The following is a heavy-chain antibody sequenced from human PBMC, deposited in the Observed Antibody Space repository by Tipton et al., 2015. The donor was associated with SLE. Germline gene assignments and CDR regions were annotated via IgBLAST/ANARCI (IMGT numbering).Heavy chain of an antibody. CDR1: GGSISSYY. CDR3: ARARHCSSTRCYRWFDP. D-gene: IGHD2-2*02. J-gene: IGHJ5*02. CDR2: IYYSGST. Sequence: TLSLTCTVSGGSISSYYWSWIRQPPGKGLEWIGYIYYSGSTNYNPSLKSRVTISVDTSKNQFSLKLSSVTAADTAVYYCARARHCSSTRCYRWFDPWGQGTLVTVSS. V-gene: IGHV4-59*01.